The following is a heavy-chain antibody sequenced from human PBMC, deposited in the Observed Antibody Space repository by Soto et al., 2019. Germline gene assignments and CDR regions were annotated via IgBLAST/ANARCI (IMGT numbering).Heavy chain of an antibody. J-gene: IGHJ3*01. Sequence: GGSLRLSCAGSGFTFSTYSMNWVRQAPGEGLEWVSSFSRVNYVYYADSVKGGFTISRDNAKNALYLQMSSLRGEETAVYYCASRVRADDAIEFWGQGTMVTVSS. CDR1: GFTFSTYS. V-gene: IGHV3-21*01. CDR3: ASRVRADDAIEF. CDR2: FSRVNYV.